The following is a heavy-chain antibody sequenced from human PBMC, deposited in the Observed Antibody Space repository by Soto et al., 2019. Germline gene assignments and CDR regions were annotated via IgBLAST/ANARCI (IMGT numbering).Heavy chain of an antibody. Sequence: QVQLLQSGAEAKKPGASVKVSCEASGYTFTSYPIHWVRQAPGQRLEWMGWINTGNGYTKYSQKFQARVTITRDTSASTSYMQLSRLRSEDTAVYYCARDRGGYCSGGSCSEAWFDPWGQGTLVTVSS. CDR1: GYTFTSYP. D-gene: IGHD2-15*01. J-gene: IGHJ5*02. V-gene: IGHV1-3*04. CDR3: ARDRGGYCSGGSCSEAWFDP. CDR2: INTGNGYT.